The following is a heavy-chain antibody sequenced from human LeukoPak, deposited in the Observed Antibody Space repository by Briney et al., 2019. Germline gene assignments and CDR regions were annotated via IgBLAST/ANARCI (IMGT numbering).Heavy chain of an antibody. D-gene: IGHD2-15*01. J-gene: IGHJ4*02. CDR2: IYYSGST. CDR3: AREAHCSGGSCYYADY. CDR1: GGSFSGYY. Sequence: SETLSLTCAVYGGSFSGYYWSWIRRPPGKGLEWIGYIYYSGSTNYNPSLKSRVTISKDTSKNQFSLKLSSVTAADTAVYYCAREAHCSGGSCYYADYWGQGNLVTVSS. V-gene: IGHV4-59*01.